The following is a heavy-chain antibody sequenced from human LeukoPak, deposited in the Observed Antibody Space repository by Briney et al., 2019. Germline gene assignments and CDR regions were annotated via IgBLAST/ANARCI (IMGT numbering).Heavy chain of an antibody. CDR1: GGSISSYY. CDR2: IYYSGST. J-gene: IGHJ3*02. D-gene: IGHD6-6*01. Sequence: SETLSLTCTVSGGSISSYYWSWIRQPPGKGLEWIGYIYYSGSTNYNPSLKSRVTISVDTSKNQFSLKLSSVTAADTAVYYCARGSARRIRLGAGAFDIWGQGTMVTVSS. V-gene: IGHV4-59*12. CDR3: ARGSARRIRLGAGAFDI.